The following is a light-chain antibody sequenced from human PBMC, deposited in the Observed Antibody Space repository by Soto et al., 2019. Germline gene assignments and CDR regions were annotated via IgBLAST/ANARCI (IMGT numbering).Light chain of an antibody. CDR2: DVS. V-gene: IGKV1-33*01. CDR1: QDISNY. J-gene: IGKJ4*01. CDR3: QQYDNLPLA. Sequence: DIQMTQSPSSLSASVGDRVTITCQASQDISNYLNWYQQKPGKAPKLLIDDVSNLETGVPVRFSGSGSGTDLTFTSSSLQPENMATYYWQQYDNLPLAFGGGTKGEIK.